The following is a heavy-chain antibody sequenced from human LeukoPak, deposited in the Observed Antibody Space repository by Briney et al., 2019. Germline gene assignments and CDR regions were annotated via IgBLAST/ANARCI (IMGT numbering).Heavy chain of an antibody. V-gene: IGHV4-61*02. CDR2: LYTSGST. CDR3: ARSPYDFWNGYFDY. J-gene: IGHJ4*02. CDR1: GGSISSGSYY. D-gene: IGHD3-3*01. Sequence: SETLSLTCTVSGGSISSGSYYWRWLRQPAGRGLEWIGRLYTSGSTNYNPSLKSRVTISVDTSKRQFSLKLSSVTTADTAVYYCARSPYDFWNGYFDYWGQGTLVTVSS.